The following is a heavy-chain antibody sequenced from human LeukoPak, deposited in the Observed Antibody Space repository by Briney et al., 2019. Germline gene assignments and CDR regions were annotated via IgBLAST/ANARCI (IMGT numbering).Heavy chain of an antibody. CDR3: ARVVSYGNYYYYYYMDV. CDR2: ISSSGSTI. D-gene: IGHD4-11*01. Sequence: GGSLRLSCTASGFTFSSYSMNWVRQAPGKGLEWVSYISSSGSTIYYADSVKGRFTISRDNAKNSLYLQMNSLRAEGTAVYYCARVVSYGNYYYYYYMDVWGKGTTVTVSS. V-gene: IGHV3-48*04. J-gene: IGHJ6*03. CDR1: GFTFSSYS.